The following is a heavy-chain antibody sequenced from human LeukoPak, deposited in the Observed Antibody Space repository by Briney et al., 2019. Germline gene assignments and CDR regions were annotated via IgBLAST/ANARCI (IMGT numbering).Heavy chain of an antibody. J-gene: IGHJ4*02. CDR3: ARVGTRFDY. D-gene: IGHD7-27*01. V-gene: IGHV1-2*02. CDR2: INPNSGGT. CDR1: GYTFTGYY. Sequence: ASVKVSCNASGYTFTGYYMHWVRQAPGQGLEWMGWINPNSGGTNYAQKFQGRVTMTRDTSTSTVYMELSSLRSEDTAVYYCARVGTRFDYWGQGTLVTVSS.